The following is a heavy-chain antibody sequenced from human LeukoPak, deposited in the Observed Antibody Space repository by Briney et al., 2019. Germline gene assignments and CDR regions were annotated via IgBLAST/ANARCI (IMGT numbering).Heavy chain of an antibody. Sequence: GGSLRLSCAASGFTFSNAWMSWVRQAPGKGLEWVGRIKSKTDGGTTDYAAPVKGRFTISRDDSKNTLYLQMNSLKTEDTAVYYCTTGGGFGELFQPESFDYWGQGTLVTVSS. J-gene: IGHJ4*02. CDR1: GFTFSNAW. D-gene: IGHD3-10*01. V-gene: IGHV3-15*01. CDR3: TTGGGFGELFQPESFDY. CDR2: IKSKTDGGTT.